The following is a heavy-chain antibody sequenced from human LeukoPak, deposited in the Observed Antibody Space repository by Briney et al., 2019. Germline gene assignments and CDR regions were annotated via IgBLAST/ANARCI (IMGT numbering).Heavy chain of an antibody. Sequence: GGSLRLSCTVPGFTLSINSMSWVRQAPGKGLEWVSFIYSDNTHYSDSVKGRFTISRDNSKNTLYLQMNSLRAEDTAVYYCARRAGAYSHPYDYWGQGTLVTVSS. V-gene: IGHV3-53*01. J-gene: IGHJ4*02. CDR3: ARRAGAYSHPYDY. CDR2: IYSDNT. D-gene: IGHD4/OR15-4a*01. CDR1: GFTLSINS.